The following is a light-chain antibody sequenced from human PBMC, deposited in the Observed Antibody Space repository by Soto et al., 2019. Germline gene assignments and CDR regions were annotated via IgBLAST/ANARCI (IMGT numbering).Light chain of an antibody. CDR2: DAS. V-gene: IGKV3-11*01. CDR3: QQRSNWPRGLT. J-gene: IGKJ4*01. Sequence: EIGLTQSPATLSLSPGERATLSCRASQSVSSYLAWYQQKPGQAPRLLIYDASNRATGIPARFSGSGSGTDFTLTISSLEPEDFAVYYCQQRSNWPRGLTFGGGTKVEIK. CDR1: QSVSSY.